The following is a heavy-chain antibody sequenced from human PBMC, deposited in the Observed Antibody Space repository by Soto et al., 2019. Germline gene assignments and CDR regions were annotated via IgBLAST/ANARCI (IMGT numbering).Heavy chain of an antibody. CDR2: IDYTGST. CDR1: GGSISTYY. CDR3: ARVRRSSSRPDAFDI. Sequence: QVQLQESGPGLVKPSETLSLTCTVSGGSISTYYWRWIRQPPGKGLEWIGYIDYTGSTNYNPSLKSRVTIALDTAKSQFALRLTSVTAADTAVYYCARVRRSSSRPDAFDILGQGTTVTVSS. V-gene: IGHV4-59*01. D-gene: IGHD6-13*01. J-gene: IGHJ3*02.